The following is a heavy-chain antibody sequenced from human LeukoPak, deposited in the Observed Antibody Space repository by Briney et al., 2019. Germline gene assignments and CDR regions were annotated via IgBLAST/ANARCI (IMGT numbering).Heavy chain of an antibody. CDR2: IYSGGST. J-gene: IGHJ6*03. Sequence: GGSLRLSCAASGFTVSSNYMSWVRQAPGKGLEWVSVIYSGGSTYYADSVKGRFTISRDNSKNTLYLQMNSLRAEDTAVYYCASTLPSSRSYSSSIVKGNYYYYMDVWGKGTTVTVSS. D-gene: IGHD6-6*01. V-gene: IGHV3-53*01. CDR1: GFTVSSNY. CDR3: ASTLPSSRSYSSSIVKGNYYYYMDV.